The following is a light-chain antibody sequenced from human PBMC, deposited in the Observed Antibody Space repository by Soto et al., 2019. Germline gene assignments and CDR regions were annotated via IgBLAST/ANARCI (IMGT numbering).Light chain of an antibody. Sequence: EILMTQSPATLSVSRGERATLSCRASQSISSYLAWYQQKPGQAPRLLIYGASTRATGIPVRFSGSGSGTEFTLTISSLQSEDFAVYYCQKYDNWPLTFGGGTKVDIK. J-gene: IGKJ4*01. CDR3: QKYDNWPLT. V-gene: IGKV3-15*01. CDR2: GAS. CDR1: QSISSY.